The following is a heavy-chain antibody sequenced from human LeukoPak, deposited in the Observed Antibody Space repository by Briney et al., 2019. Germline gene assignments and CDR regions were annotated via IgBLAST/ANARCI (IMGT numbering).Heavy chain of an antibody. Sequence: ASVKVSCKASGYAFTSYGINWVRQAPGQGLEWMGWISAYNKRNYAQKFQGRVTMTTDPSTSTAYMELRNLRSDDTAVYYCARVSAPPDYGDYVSENWFDPWGQGTLVTVSS. CDR2: ISAYNKR. D-gene: IGHD4-17*01. V-gene: IGHV1-18*01. CDR3: ARVSAPPDYGDYVSENWFDP. J-gene: IGHJ5*02. CDR1: GYAFTSYG.